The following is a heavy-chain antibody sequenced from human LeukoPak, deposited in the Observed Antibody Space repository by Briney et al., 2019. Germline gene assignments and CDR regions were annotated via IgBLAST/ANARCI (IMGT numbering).Heavy chain of an antibody. CDR1: GGSISGYY. CDR2: IHSSGNT. Sequence: PSETLSLTCTVSGGSISGYYWNWIRQPPGKGLEWLGYIHSSGNTRYNPSLRSRVTTSVDTSMNQFSLKSDSVTAADTAVYYCGRAGRYCSGGSCYGENWFDPWGQGTLVTVSS. V-gene: IGHV4-59*01. D-gene: IGHD2-15*01. J-gene: IGHJ5*02. CDR3: GRAGRYCSGGSCYGENWFDP.